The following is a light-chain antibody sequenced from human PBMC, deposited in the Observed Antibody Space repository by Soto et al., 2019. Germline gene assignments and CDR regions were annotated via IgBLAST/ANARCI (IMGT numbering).Light chain of an antibody. V-gene: IGKV3-15*01. Sequence: EIEMTQSPATLSVSPGERATLSCRASQNINIDVAWYQQKPGHPPRLLIYGASTRATGIPARFSGTGSGIEFTLTISSLQSEDFAVYYCQQYRGLAFGGGTKVESK. CDR3: QQYRGLA. CDR2: GAS. J-gene: IGKJ4*01. CDR1: QNINID.